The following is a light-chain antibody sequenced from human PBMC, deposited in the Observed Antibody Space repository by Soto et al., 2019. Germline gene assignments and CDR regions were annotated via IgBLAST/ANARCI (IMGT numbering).Light chain of an antibody. V-gene: IGLV2-14*01. CDR3: SSYTSSSTLVV. J-gene: IGLJ2*01. Sequence: QSVLTQPASVSGSPGQSITISCTGTSSDVGGYNYVSWYQQHPGKAPKLMIYEVSNRPSGVSNRFSDSKSGNTASLTISGLQAEDEADYYCSSYTSSSTLVVVGGGTKPTVL. CDR2: EVS. CDR1: SSDVGGYNY.